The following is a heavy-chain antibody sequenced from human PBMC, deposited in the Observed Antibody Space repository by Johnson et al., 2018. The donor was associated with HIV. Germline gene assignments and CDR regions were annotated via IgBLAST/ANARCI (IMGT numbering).Heavy chain of an antibody. D-gene: IGHD1-26*01. CDR3: AGSRGSNETLDI. V-gene: IGHV3-20*04. CDR2: INWNGGST. CDR1: GFTFDDYG. J-gene: IGHJ3*02. Sequence: VQLVESGGGLVQPGGSLRLSCAASGFTFDDYGMSWVRQAPGKGLEWVSGINWNGGSTGYADSVKGRFTISRDNAKNTLYLQMNSLRAEDTAVYYCAGSRGSNETLDIWCQGTMVTVSS.